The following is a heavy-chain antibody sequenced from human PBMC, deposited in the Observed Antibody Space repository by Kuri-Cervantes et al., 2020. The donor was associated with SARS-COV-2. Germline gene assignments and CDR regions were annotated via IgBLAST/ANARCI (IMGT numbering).Heavy chain of an antibody. V-gene: IGHV4-38-2*02. CDR3: ARYGVYYYYYYMDV. CDR2: INHSGST. Sequence: SETLSLTCTVSGYSISSGYYWGWIRQPPGKGLEWIGSINHSGSTNYNPSLKSRVTISVDTSKNQFSLKLSSVTAADTAVYYCARYGVYYYYYYMDVWGKGTTVTVSS. D-gene: IGHD3-3*01. CDR1: GYSISSGYY. J-gene: IGHJ6*03.